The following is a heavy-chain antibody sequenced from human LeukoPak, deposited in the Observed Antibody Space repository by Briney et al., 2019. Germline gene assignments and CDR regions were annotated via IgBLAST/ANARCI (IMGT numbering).Heavy chain of an antibody. CDR2: ISSSSTYI. D-gene: IGHD6-13*01. Sequence: GGYLRCSCAASGFTFCGYSRIRLGQAPGQGLKWVSSISSSSTYIYYADSVKGRFTISRDNAKNSLYLQMNSLRAEDTAVYYCAREMAAGYPYFDCWGQGTLVTVSS. CDR3: AREMAAGYPYFDC. J-gene: IGHJ4*02. V-gene: IGHV3-21*01. CDR1: GFTFCGYS.